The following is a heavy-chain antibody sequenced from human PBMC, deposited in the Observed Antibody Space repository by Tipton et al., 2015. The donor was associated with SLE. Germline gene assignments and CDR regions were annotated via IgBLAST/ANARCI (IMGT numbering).Heavy chain of an antibody. V-gene: IGHV3-33*08. CDR3: ASDLVPIGYMDV. D-gene: IGHD2-2*01. CDR2: IWYDGSNK. Sequence: SLRLSCAASGFTFSHYRLAWVRQAPGKGLEWVAVIWYDGSNKYYADSVKGRFTISRDNSKNTLYLQMNSLRAEDTAVYYCASDLVPIGYMDVWGKGTTVTVSS. CDR1: GFTFSHYR. J-gene: IGHJ6*03.